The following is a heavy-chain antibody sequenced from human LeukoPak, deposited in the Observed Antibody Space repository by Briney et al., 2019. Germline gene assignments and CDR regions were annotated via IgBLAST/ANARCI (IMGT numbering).Heavy chain of an antibody. J-gene: IGHJ1*01. D-gene: IGHD2-15*01. CDR1: GGSISSYY. V-gene: IGHV4-59*01. CDR3: ARGLPPEYFQH. CDR2: IYYSGST. Sequence: SETLSLTCTVSGGSISSYYWSWIRQPPGKGLEWIGYIYYSGSTNYNPSLKSRVTISVDTSKNQFSLKLSSVTAADTAVYYCARGLPPEYFQHWGQGTLVTVSS.